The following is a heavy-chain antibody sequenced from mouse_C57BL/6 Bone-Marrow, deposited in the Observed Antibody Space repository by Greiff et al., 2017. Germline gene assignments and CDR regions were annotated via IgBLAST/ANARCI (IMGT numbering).Heavy chain of an antibody. CDR3: TVLYYDSMWFAY. D-gene: IGHD1-1*01. Sequence: EVQLVQSGAELVRPGASVTLSCTASGSNIKDDYMHWVKQRPEQGLEWIGWIDPENGDTDYASKFKGKAILTADTSSHTAYLQLSSLSTEDTAVYYCTVLYYDSMWFAYGDQGTLITVS. V-gene: IGHV14-4*01. J-gene: IGHJ3*01. CDR2: IDPENGDT. CDR1: GSNIKDDY.